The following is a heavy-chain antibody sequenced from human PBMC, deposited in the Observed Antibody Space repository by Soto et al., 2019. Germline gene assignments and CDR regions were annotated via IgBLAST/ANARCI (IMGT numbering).Heavy chain of an antibody. D-gene: IGHD2-2*02. J-gene: IGHJ6*02. CDR1: GGSVSSGSYY. CDR3: ARTLRAAYCSSTSCYIMDV. CDR2: IYYRGST. Sequence: QVQLQESGPGLVKPSETLSLTCTVSGGSVSSGSYYWSWIRQPPGKGLEWIGYIYYRGSTNYNPSLKSRVTISVDTSKNQFSLKLSSVTAADTAVYYCARTLRAAYCSSTSCYIMDVWGQGTTVTVSS. V-gene: IGHV4-61*01.